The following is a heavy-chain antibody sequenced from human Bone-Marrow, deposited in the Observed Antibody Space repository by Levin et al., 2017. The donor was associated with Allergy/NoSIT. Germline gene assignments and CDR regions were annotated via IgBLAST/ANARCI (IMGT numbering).Heavy chain of an antibody. CDR2: IKQDGSEK. J-gene: IGHJ4*02. CDR3: GSGDHYDY. D-gene: IGHD3-10*01. CDR1: GFTFSNYW. Sequence: LSLTCAASGFTFSNYWMTWVRQAPGKGLEWVANIKQDGSEKYYVDSVKGRFTISRDNAKNSLYLQMNSLRAEDTAVYYCGSGDHYDYWGQGTLVTVSS. V-gene: IGHV3-7*01.